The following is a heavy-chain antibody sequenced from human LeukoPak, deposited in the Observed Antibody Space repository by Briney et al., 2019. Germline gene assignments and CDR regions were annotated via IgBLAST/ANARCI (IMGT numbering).Heavy chain of an antibody. CDR2: IYYSGST. D-gene: IGHD6-13*01. CDR1: GGSISSSSYY. Sequence: SSETLSLTCTVSGGSISSSSYYWGWIRQPPGKGLEWIGSIYYSGSTYYNPSLKSRVTISVDTSKNQFSLKLSSVTAADTAVYYCARDTSPVFGYSSSWYPGGAFDIWGQGTMVTVSS. V-gene: IGHV4-39*07. CDR3: ARDTSPVFGYSSSWYPGGAFDI. J-gene: IGHJ3*02.